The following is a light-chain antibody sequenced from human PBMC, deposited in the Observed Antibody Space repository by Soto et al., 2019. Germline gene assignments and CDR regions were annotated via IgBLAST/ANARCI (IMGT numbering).Light chain of an antibody. CDR2: DAS. V-gene: IGKV1-33*01. Sequence: DIQMSQAPSALRAFVGDRPTITCQAIQDINKNLILYQKKPGTAPKLMIYDASDLEQGFASRFSGSGSGTGFTFTICSLQPEDFATYYCQQYERLPLTFGQGTRLEIK. CDR3: QQYERLPLT. J-gene: IGKJ5*01. CDR1: QDINKN.